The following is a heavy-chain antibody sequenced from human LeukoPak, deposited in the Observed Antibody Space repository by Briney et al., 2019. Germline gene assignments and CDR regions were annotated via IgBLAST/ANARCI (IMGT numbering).Heavy chain of an antibody. Sequence: SETLSLTCSVSGGSISSGSSYWGWIRQPPGKGLEWIGGIYYSGNTYFNPSPKSRVTMSVDTSKNQFSLKLSAVTAADTAVYYCAGASYDSSGVHWGQGTLVTVSS. CDR3: AGASYDSSGVH. D-gene: IGHD3-22*01. V-gene: IGHV4-39*07. J-gene: IGHJ4*02. CDR1: GGSISSGSSY. CDR2: IYYSGNT.